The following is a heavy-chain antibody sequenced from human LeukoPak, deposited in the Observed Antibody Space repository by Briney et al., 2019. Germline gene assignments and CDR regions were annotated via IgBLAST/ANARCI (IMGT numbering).Heavy chain of an antibody. CDR2: ISYDGSNK. CDR1: GFTFSSYA. D-gene: IGHD4-11*01. CDR3: ARDPVPLTVTRGGYFDY. J-gene: IGHJ4*02. Sequence: GGTLRLSCAASGFTFSSYAMHWVRQAPGKGLEWVAVISYDGSNKYYADSVKGRFTISRDNSKNTLYLQMHSLRAEDTAVYYCARDPVPLTVTRGGYFDYWGQGTLVTVSS. V-gene: IGHV3-30-3*01.